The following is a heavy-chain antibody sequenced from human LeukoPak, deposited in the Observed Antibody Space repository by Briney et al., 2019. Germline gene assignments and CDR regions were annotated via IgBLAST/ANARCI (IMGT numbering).Heavy chain of an antibody. CDR3: ARDGVVVPAAIADY. V-gene: IGHV3-21*01. Sequence: SVKGRFTISRDNAKNSLYLQMNSLRAEDTAVYYCARDGVVVPAAIADYRGQGTVVTVSP. J-gene: IGHJ4*02. D-gene: IGHD2-2*01.